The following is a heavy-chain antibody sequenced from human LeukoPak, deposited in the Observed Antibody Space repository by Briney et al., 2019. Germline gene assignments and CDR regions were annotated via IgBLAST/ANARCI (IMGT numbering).Heavy chain of an antibody. CDR1: GGSISNYY. Sequence: SETLSLTCAVSGGSISNYYWSWIRQPPGKGLECIGYIYYTGSTTYNPSLKSRVTISVDSSKNQFSLNLSSVTAADTAVYYCAGQGGGVALDYWGQGMLVTVSS. J-gene: IGHJ4*02. CDR3: AGQGGGVALDY. CDR2: IYYTGST. D-gene: IGHD2-8*01. V-gene: IGHV4-59*08.